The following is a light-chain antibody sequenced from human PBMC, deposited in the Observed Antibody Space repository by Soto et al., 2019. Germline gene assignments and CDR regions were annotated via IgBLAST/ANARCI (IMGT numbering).Light chain of an antibody. CDR3: CSYVASSTLV. J-gene: IGLJ3*02. V-gene: IGLV2-23*01. CDR2: EGS. CDR1: STDVGRFDL. Sequence: QSALTQPASVSGSPGQSITISCSGTSTDVGRFDLVSWYQQHPGKAPKLMIFEGSKRASGISNRFSGSTPGNTASLTISGLQAEDESDYFCCSYVASSTLVFGGGTKLTVL.